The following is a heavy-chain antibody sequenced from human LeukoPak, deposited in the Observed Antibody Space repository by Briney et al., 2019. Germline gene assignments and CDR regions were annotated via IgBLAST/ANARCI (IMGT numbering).Heavy chain of an antibody. CDR2: ISWNSGSI. J-gene: IGHJ3*02. Sequence: QTGGSLRLSCAASGFTFDDYAMHWVRQAPGKGLEWVSGISWNSGSIGYADSVKGRFTISRDNAKNSLYLQMNSLRAEDTALYYCAKDLGPSRLDAFDIWGQGTMVTVSS. CDR1: GFTFDDYA. CDR3: AKDLGPSRLDAFDI. V-gene: IGHV3-9*01. D-gene: IGHD7-27*01.